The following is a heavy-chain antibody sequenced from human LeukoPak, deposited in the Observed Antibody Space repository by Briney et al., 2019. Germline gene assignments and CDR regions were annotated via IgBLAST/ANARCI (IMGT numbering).Heavy chain of an antibody. CDR3: AIVGYCSADSCLRFDP. D-gene: IGHD2-15*01. Sequence: GASVKASCKASGYTFTSNAINWVRQAPGQGLEWMGWINTNTGSPTYAQGFTGRFVFSLDTSVSTAYLQISTLKAEDTAVYYCAIVGYCSADSCLRFDPWGQGTLVTVSS. CDR1: GYTFTSNA. V-gene: IGHV7-4-1*02. CDR2: INTNTGSP. J-gene: IGHJ5*02.